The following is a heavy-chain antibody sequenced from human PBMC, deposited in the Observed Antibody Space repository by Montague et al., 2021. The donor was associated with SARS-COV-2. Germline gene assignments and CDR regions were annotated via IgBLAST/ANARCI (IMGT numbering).Heavy chain of an antibody. J-gene: IGHJ6*02. CDR2: YRPEKKN. V-gene: IGHV6-1*01. D-gene: IGHD4-11*01. Sequence: YRPEKKNNYAVSVKSRITINPDTSKNQFSLQLNSVTSEDTAVYYCARGTTGNGMDVWGQGTTVTVSS. CDR3: ARGTTGNGMDV.